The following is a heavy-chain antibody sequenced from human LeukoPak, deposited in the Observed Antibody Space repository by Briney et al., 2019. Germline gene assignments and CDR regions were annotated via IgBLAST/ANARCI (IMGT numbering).Heavy chain of an antibody. D-gene: IGHD3-22*01. V-gene: IGHV4-30-2*01. CDR3: ATGYSCAFDI. CDR1: GGSISSGGYS. CDR2: ICHSGST. Sequence: PSETLSLTCAVSGGSISSGGYSWSWIRQPPGKGLEWIGYICHSGSTYYNPSLKSRVAISVDRSKNQFSLKLSSVTAADTAVYYCATGYSCAFDIWGQGTMVTVSS. J-gene: IGHJ3*02.